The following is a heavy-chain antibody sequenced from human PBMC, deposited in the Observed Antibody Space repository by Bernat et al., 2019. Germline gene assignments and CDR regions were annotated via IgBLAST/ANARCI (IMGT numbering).Heavy chain of an antibody. J-gene: IGHJ5*02. CDR2: IYYSGCT. V-gene: IGHV4-31*03. Sequence: QVQLQESGPGLVKPSQTLSLTCTVSGGSISSGGYYWSWIRQHPGKGLAWIGYIYYSGCTYYNPSLKSRVTISVDTSKNQFSLKLSYVTAADTAVYYCARAGVSRRYCSGGSCSVWFDPWGQGTLVTVSS. CDR1: GGSISSGGYY. CDR3: ARAGVSRRYCSGGSCSVWFDP. D-gene: IGHD2-15*01.